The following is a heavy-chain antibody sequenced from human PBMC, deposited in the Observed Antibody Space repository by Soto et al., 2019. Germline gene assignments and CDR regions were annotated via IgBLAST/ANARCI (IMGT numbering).Heavy chain of an antibody. V-gene: IGHV4-59*01. Sequence: QVQLQESGPGLVKPSETLSVTCTVSGGSLNISCWSWIRQPPGKGLEWIGFICYSGSTKYNPSLESRATMSVDPSKNYFSLKVSSVTPADTAVYYCARGAYYVSPWDHGTLVTVSS. J-gene: IGHJ1*01. CDR3: ARGAYYVSP. CDR1: GGSLNISC. D-gene: IGHD3-16*01. CDR2: ICYSGST.